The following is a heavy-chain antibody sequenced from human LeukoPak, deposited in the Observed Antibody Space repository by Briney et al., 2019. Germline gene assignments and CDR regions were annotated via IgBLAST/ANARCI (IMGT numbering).Heavy chain of an antibody. V-gene: IGHV4-30-4*01. CDR2: IYYSGNT. CDR1: GGSISSGDYY. D-gene: IGHD3-22*01. J-gene: IGHJ4*02. Sequence: SQTLSLTCTVSGGSISSGDYYWSWIRQPPGKGLEWIGYIYYSGNTYYNPSLKSRVTISVDTSKNQFSLKLSSVTAADTAMYYCARGGNYYDSSGYYLDSDYWGQGTLVTVSS. CDR3: ARGGNYYDSSGYYLDSDY.